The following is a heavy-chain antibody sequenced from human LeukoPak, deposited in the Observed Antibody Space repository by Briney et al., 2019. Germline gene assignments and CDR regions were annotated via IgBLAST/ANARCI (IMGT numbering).Heavy chain of an antibody. Sequence: SETLSLTCAVYGGSFSGYYWSWIRQPPGKGLEWIGEINHSGSTNYNPSLKSRVTISVDTSKNQFSLKLSSVTAADTAVYYCARARGFGYSYGYYFDYWGQGTLATVSS. V-gene: IGHV4-34*01. CDR2: INHSGST. CDR3: ARARGFGYSYGYYFDY. CDR1: GGSFSGYY. D-gene: IGHD5-18*01. J-gene: IGHJ4*02.